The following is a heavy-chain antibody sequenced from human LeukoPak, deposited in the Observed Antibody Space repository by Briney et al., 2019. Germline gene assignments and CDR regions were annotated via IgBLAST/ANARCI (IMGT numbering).Heavy chain of an antibody. Sequence: PSETLSLTCSVSGGSINSDYWNWIRQPAGKGLEWIGRIHRGSTNYNPSLKSRVTISVDTSKNQFSLKLSSVTAADTAVYYCAGRRTYYYDSSGYYLLRYWGQGTLVTVSS. D-gene: IGHD3-22*01. J-gene: IGHJ4*02. CDR3: AGRRTYYYDSSGYYLLRY. CDR2: IHRGST. V-gene: IGHV4-4*07. CDR1: GGSINSDY.